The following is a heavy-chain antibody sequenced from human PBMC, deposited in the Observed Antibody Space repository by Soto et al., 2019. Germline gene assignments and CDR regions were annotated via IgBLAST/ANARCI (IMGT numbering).Heavy chain of an antibody. V-gene: IGHV4-31*11. Sequence: QVQLQESGPGLVQPSQTLSLTCAVSGGSINTGGFYWSWIRQHPGKGLEWIGYIYYTGSTFYNPSLKSRGTISIDTSKNQFSLKLTSVAAADTAVYSCARYYGGCDSWGLGTLVTVSS. D-gene: IGHD4-17*01. CDR2: IYYTGST. CDR3: ARYYGGCDS. CDR1: GGSINTGGFY. J-gene: IGHJ4*02.